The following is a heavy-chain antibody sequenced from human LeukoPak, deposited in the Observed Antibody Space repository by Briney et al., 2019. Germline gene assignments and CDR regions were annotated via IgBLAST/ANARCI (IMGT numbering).Heavy chain of an antibody. V-gene: IGHV1-69*05. J-gene: IGHJ6*03. Sequence: GASVNLSCKASGATFSSYAISWVRQAPGQGLEWMGRIIPIFGTANYAQKFQGRVTITTDESTSTAYMELSSLRSEDTAVYYCARHSGDSWRAHYYYYYMDVWGKGTTVTVSS. D-gene: IGHD3-3*01. CDR3: ARHSGDSWRAHYYYYYMDV. CDR2: IIPIFGTA. CDR1: GATFSSYA.